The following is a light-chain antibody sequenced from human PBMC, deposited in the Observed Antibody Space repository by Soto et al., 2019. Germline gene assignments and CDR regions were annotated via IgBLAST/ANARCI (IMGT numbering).Light chain of an antibody. CDR2: GAS. Sequence: EIVMTQSPATLSVSPGDRATLSCRASQCVTPNLAWYQQRPGQAPRLLIYGASTRASGIPARFSGRGSGTEFTLIIDSLQSEDFAVYYCQKYNNRPSWTLGQGTKVDSK. CDR3: QKYNNRPSWT. CDR1: QCVTPN. J-gene: IGKJ1*01. V-gene: IGKV3-15*01.